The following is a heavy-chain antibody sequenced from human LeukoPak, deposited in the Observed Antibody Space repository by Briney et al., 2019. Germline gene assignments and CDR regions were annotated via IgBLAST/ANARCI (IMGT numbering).Heavy chain of an antibody. CDR2: IIPIFGTA. CDR1: GDTFSSYA. Sequence: ASVKVSCKGSGDTFSSYAISWVRQTPGQGLELVGGIIPIFGTANYAQKFQGRVTITTDESTSTAYMELSSLRSEDTAVYYCARETRPADFDYWGQGTLVTVSS. CDR3: ARETRPADFDY. J-gene: IGHJ4*02. V-gene: IGHV1-69*05.